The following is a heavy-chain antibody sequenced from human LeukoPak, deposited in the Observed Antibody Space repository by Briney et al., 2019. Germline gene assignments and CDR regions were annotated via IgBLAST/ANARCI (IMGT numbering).Heavy chain of an antibody. CDR2: ISSSSSYI. D-gene: IGHD6-13*01. CDR1: GFTFSSYS. V-gene: IGHV3-21*01. J-gene: IGHJ4*02. CDR3: AKVKLSSSWYLGY. Sequence: GGSLRLSCAASGFTFSSYSMNWVCQAPGKGLEWVSSISSSSSYIYYADSVKGRFTISRDNAKNSLYLQMNSLRAEDTAVYYCAKVKLSSSWYLGYWGQGTLVTVSS.